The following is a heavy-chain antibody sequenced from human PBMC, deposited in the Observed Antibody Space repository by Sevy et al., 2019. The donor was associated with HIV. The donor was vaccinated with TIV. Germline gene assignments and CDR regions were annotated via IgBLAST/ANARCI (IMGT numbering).Heavy chain of an antibody. Sequence: GGSLRLSCAASGFTFSSHYMSWVRQAPGKGLEWVANIKQDGSDKFYVESVKGRFTISRDNAKNSLYLQLSSLRAEDTAMDFCAREALYYYDSERHYDDAFDMWGPGIMVTVSS. CDR2: IKQDGSDK. V-gene: IGHV3-7*01. CDR1: GFTFSSHY. J-gene: IGHJ3*02. CDR3: AREALYYYDSERHYDDAFDM. D-gene: IGHD3-22*01.